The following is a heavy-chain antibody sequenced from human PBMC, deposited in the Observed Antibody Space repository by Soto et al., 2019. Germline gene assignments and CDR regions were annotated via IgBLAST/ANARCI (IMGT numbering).Heavy chain of an antibody. CDR1: GFTFSSYA. D-gene: IGHD1-26*01. V-gene: IGHV3-23*01. CDR2: ISGGGGST. Sequence: EVQLLESGGGLVQPGGSLRLSCAASGFTFSSYAMRWVRQAPVKGLEWVSAISGGGGSTYYADSVKGRFTISRDNSKNTLYPQMNSLRAEDTAVYYCARRGSGSYYDYWGQGTLVTVSS. J-gene: IGHJ4*02. CDR3: ARRGSGSYYDY.